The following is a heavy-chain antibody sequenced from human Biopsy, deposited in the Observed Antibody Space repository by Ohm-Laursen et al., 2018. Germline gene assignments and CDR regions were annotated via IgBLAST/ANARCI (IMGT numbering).Heavy chain of an antibody. CDR1: GFTLSSYS. J-gene: IGHJ6*02. CDR3: ARSRGSSGIATIYYYSMDV. V-gene: IGHV3-21*01. D-gene: IGHD3-10*01. Sequence: SLRLSCAASGFTLSSYSMNWVRQTPGKGLEWVSTISSSSDNIYYVDSVKGRFTISRDNAKNSLYLQMNSLRAEDTAVYYCARSRGSSGIATIYYYSMDVWGQGTTVTVSS. CDR2: ISSSSDNI.